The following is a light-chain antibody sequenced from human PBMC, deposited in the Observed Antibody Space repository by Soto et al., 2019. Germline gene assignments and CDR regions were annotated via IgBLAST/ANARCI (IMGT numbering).Light chain of an antibody. CDR3: QQYHSSPRT. CDR1: QSVTGNY. Sequence: EIVLTQSPGTLSLSPGERATLSCGASQSVTGNYLAWYQQKPGQPPRLLIFGASTRATGIPDRLSGSGSGTDFTLTISRLEPEDFAVYYCQQYHSSPRTFGQGTKGDIK. J-gene: IGKJ1*01. V-gene: IGKV3-20*01. CDR2: GAS.